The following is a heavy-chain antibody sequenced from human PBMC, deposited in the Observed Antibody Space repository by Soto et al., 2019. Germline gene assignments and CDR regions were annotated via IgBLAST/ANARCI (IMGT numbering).Heavy chain of an antibody. CDR2: IYYSGST. D-gene: IGHD3-3*01. J-gene: IGHJ5*02. CDR3: ARQSYYDFWSGYHKQNWFHP. V-gene: IGHV4-39*01. Sequence: SETLSLTCTVSGGPISSSSYYWGWIRQPPGKGLEWIGSIYYSGSTYYNPSLKSRVTISVDTSKTQFSLKLSSFTAADTAVYYCARQSYYDFWSGYHKQNWFHPWGQGTLVTVSS. CDR1: GGPISSSSYY.